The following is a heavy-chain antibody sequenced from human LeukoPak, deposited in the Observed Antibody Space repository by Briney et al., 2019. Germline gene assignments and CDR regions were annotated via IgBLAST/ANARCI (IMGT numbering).Heavy chain of an antibody. V-gene: IGHV1-69*04. CDR2: IIPILGIA. CDR1: GGTFSSYA. J-gene: IGHJ4*02. Sequence: GASVKVSCKASGGTFSSYAISWVRQAPGQGLEWMGRIIPILGIANYAQKFQGRVTITADKSTSTAYVELSSLRSEDTAVYYCARDSYSSGWDDYWGQGTLVTVSS. D-gene: IGHD6-19*01. CDR3: ARDSYSSGWDDY.